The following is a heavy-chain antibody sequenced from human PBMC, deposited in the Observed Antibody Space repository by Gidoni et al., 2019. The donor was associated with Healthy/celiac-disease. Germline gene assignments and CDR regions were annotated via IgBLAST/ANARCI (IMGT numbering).Heavy chain of an antibody. CDR2: IIPIFGTA. CDR3: AADRGRACSGGSCYLDY. D-gene: IGHD2-15*01. CDR1: GGTFSSYA. Sequence: QVQQVQSGAEVKKPGSSVKVSCTASGGTFSSYAISWVRQAPGQGLEWMGGIIPIFGTANYAQKFQGRVTITADESTSTAYMELSSLRSEDTAVYYCAADRGRACSGGSCYLDYWGQGTLVTVSS. V-gene: IGHV1-69*01. J-gene: IGHJ4*02.